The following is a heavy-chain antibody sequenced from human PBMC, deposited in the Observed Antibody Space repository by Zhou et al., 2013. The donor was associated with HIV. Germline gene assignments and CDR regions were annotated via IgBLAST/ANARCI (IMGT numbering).Heavy chain of an antibody. J-gene: IGHJ3*02. CDR2: IITMFDAT. V-gene: IGHV1-69*13. CDR1: GGTFSNYA. D-gene: IGHD3-22*01. Sequence: QVQLVQSGAEVKKPGSSVKVSCKASGGTFSNYAITWVRQAPGQGLEWMGRIITMFDATDYAQKFQGRLTITADQSTSTVYMELSSLRSEDTAVYYCAREAYDSSERDAFDIWGQGTMVTVSS. CDR3: AREAYDSSERDAFDI.